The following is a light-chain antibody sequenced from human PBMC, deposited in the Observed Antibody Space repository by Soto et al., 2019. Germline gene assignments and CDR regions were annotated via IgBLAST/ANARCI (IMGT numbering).Light chain of an antibody. CDR3: SSYAGSNNFV. CDR2: EGT. V-gene: IGLV2-23*01. CDR1: SSNVGSYDL. Sequence: QSVLTQPASVSGSPGQSITISCTGTSSNVGSYDLVSWYQQHPGEAPKLMIYEGTKRPSGVSNRFSGSKSANTASLTISGLQPEDAADYYCSSYAGSNNFVFGTGTKLTVL. J-gene: IGLJ1*01.